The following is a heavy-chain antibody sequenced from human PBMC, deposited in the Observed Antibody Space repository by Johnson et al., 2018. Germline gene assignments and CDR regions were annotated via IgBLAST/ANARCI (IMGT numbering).Heavy chain of an antibody. CDR3: SKPPESTICGVVTSSAYYYYNMDV. D-gene: IGHD3-3*01. J-gene: IGHJ6*02. CDR1: GFTFSNYA. V-gene: IGHV3-23*04. Sequence: VQLVQSGGGLVQPGGSLRLSCAASGFTFSNYAMTWVRQAPGKGLEWVSAISGSGGTTYSADSVKGRVTISRNNSKNTLYLQMKSLRADDTAVYYCSKPPESTICGVVTSSAYYYYNMDVWGQGTTVTVSS. CDR2: ISGSGGTT.